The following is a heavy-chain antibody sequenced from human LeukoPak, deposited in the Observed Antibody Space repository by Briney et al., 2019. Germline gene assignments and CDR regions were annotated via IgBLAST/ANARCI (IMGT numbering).Heavy chain of an antibody. CDR1: GFSFDDYA. CDR2: ISGDGGST. J-gene: IGHJ5*01. D-gene: IGHD3-22*01. Sequence: PGGSLRLSCAAPGFSFDDYAIHWVRQAPGKGLEWVSLISGDGGSTFYADSVKGRFTISRDNSKNSLYLQMSSLRSEDTALYHCARESDSSGWYDSWGQGTLVTVSS. CDR3: ARESDSSGWYDS. V-gene: IGHV3-43*02.